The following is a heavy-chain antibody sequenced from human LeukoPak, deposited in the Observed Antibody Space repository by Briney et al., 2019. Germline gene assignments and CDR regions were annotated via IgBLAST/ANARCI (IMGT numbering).Heavy chain of an antibody. D-gene: IGHD2-8*01. V-gene: IGHV1-69*01. CDR2: IIPIFGTA. CDR3: ARIGVMMYTEYFQH. J-gene: IGHJ1*01. Sequence: SEKVSCKASGGTFSSYAISWVRQAPGQGLEWMGGIIPIFGTANYAQKFQGRVTITADESTSTAYMELSSLRSEDTAVYYCARIGVMMYTEYFQHWGQGTLVTVSS. CDR1: GGTFSSYA.